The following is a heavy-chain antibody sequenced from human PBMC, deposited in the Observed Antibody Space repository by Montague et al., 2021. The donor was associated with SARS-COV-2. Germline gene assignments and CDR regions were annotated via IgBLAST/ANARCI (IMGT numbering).Heavy chain of an antibody. V-gene: IGHV1-24*01. CDR2: VDPEDGKT. D-gene: IGHD3-3*01. CDR1: GYSLTELP. Sequence: SVKVSCKVSGYSLTELPMHWVRQAPGKGLEWMGGVDPEDGKTIYAQNFQGRLTIAEDTSADTAYMELSSLRSDDTAVYYCAKDSANSSLRFLEWLADVWGKGTTVTVSS. CDR3: AKDSANSSLRFLEWLADV. J-gene: IGHJ6*04.